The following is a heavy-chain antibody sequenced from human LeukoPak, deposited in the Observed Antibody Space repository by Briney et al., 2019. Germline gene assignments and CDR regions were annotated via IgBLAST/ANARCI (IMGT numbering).Heavy chain of an antibody. D-gene: IGHD5-24*01. J-gene: IGHJ6*02. V-gene: IGHV3-53*01. Sequence: GGSLRLSCEASGFTVTANSMTWVRQAPGKGLEWVSVIYDDGRTYSAASVKGGFIVSTDNSRNTLYLQMNSLRAEDTAIYYCARDYGGMATTLGLGGLDVWGLGTTVIVSS. CDR3: ARDYGGMATTLGLGGLDV. CDR1: GFTVTANS. CDR2: IYDDGRT.